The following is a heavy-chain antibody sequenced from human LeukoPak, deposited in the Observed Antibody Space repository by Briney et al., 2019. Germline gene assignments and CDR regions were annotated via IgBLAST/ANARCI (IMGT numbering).Heavy chain of an antibody. CDR3: ARAWLTGDRLYYFDY. J-gene: IGHJ4*02. D-gene: IGHD7-27*01. CDR1: GGSISSYY. V-gene: IGHV4-30-4*08. CDR2: IYYSGST. Sequence: SETLSLTCTVSGGSISSYYWSWIRQPPGKGLEWIGYIYYSGSTYYNPSLKSRVTISVDTSKNQFSLKLSSVTAADTAVYYCARAWLTGDRLYYFDYWGQGTLVTVSS.